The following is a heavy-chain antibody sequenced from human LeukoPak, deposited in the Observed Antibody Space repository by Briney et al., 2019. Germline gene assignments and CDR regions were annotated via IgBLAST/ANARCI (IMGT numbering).Heavy chain of an antibody. J-gene: IGHJ4*02. D-gene: IGHD1-26*01. CDR3: ARGGGSYYLDY. CDR1: GGSISSSSYY. V-gene: IGHV4-39*07. CDR2: INHSGST. Sequence: SETLSLTCTVSGGSISSSSYYWGWIRQPPGKGLEWIGEINHSGSTNYNPSLKSRVTISVDTSKNQFSLKLSSVTAADTAVYYCARGGGSYYLDYWGQGTLVTVSS.